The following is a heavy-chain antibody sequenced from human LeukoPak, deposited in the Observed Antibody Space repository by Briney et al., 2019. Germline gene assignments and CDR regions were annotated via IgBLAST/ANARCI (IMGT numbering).Heavy chain of an antibody. Sequence: GGSLRLSCTASGFTFGDYAMSWVRQAPGKGVEWVGFIRSKAYGGTTEYAASVKGRYKISREDTKGIAYLQMNSLKTEDTAVYYCAVAGPEYWGQGTLVTVSS. V-gene: IGHV3-49*04. CDR2: IRSKAYGGTT. CDR1: GFTFGDYA. CDR3: AVAGPEY. J-gene: IGHJ4*02.